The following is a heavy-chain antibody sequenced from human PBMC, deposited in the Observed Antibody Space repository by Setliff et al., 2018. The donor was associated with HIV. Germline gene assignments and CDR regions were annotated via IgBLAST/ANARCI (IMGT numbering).Heavy chain of an antibody. V-gene: IGHV4-61*01. Sequence: PSETLSLTCTVSGGSVSSGSYYWSWIRQPPGKGLEWIGYIYYSGSTKHNPSLKSRVTISVDTSKNQFSLKLSSVTAADTAVYYCARDRGNDSRNYYYYMDVWGKGTTVTVSS. D-gene: IGHD3-22*01. CDR3: ARDRGNDSRNYYYYMDV. CDR1: GGSVSSGSYY. CDR2: IYYSGST. J-gene: IGHJ6*03.